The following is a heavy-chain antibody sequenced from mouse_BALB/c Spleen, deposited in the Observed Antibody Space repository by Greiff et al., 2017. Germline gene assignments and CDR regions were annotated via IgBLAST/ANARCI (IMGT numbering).Heavy chain of an antibody. CDR2: INPSTGYT. Sequence: QVQLQQSGAELAKPGASVKMSCTASGYTFTSYWMHWVKQRPGQGLEWIGNINPSTGYTDYTQKFKDKATLTADKSSSTAYMQLSSLTSEDSAVYNCARSRRSTVWYFDVWGAGTTVTVSS. D-gene: IGHD5-1*01. CDR1: GYTFTSYW. V-gene: IGHV1-7*01. CDR3: ARSRRSTVWYFDV. J-gene: IGHJ1*01.